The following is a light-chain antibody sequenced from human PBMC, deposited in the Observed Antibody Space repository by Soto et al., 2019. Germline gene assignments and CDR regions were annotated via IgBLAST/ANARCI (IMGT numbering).Light chain of an antibody. CDR1: QSICAS. CDR2: NAS. J-gene: IGKJ4*01. V-gene: IGKV1-5*03. Sequence: DIQMTQSPSTLSTSVGGIVTITCRSRQSICASLAWFQQKPGKAPNVLIYNASSVESLVPSRFNGSGSGTGFTLTIRTLQPDDFATYYRQQYNSSPLTFGGGAKVEIQ. CDR3: QQYNSSPLT.